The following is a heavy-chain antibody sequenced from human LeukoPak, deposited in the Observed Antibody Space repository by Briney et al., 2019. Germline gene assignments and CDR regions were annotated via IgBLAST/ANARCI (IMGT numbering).Heavy chain of an antibody. Sequence: PGGSLRLSCAASGSTFSSYAMSWVRQAPGKGLEWVSAISGSGGSTYYADSVKGRFTISRDNSKNTLYLQMNSLRAEDTAVYYCAKPWSGYYDFDYWGQGTLVTVSS. J-gene: IGHJ4*02. CDR2: ISGSGGST. CDR1: GSTFSSYA. CDR3: AKPWSGYYDFDY. V-gene: IGHV3-23*01. D-gene: IGHD3-3*01.